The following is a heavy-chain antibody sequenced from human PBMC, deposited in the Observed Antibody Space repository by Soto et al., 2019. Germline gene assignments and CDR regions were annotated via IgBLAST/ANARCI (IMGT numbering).Heavy chain of an antibody. D-gene: IGHD1-1*01. J-gene: IGHJ5*02. CDR3: AREGNNLHTEGPNWFDP. V-gene: IGHV4-30-4*01. Sequence: PSETLSLTCTVSGGSISSGDYYWSWIRQPPGKGLEWIGYIYYSGSIYYNPSLKSRVTISVDTSKNQFSLKLSSVIAADTAVYYCAREGNNLHTEGPNWFDPWGQGTLVTVSS. CDR1: GGSISSGDYY. CDR2: IYYSGSI.